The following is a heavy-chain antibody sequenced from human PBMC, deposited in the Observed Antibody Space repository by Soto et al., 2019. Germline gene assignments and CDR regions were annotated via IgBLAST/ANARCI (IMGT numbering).Heavy chain of an antibody. CDR3: ARHYPIGNNRNYFAY. J-gene: IGHJ4*02. Sequence: SETLSLTCTVSDGSISSYYWGWIRQPPGKGLEWIGYIFYTGSTNYNPSLKSRVTISVDTSKNQFSLKLSSVTAADTAVYYCARHYPIGNNRNYFAYSAQGTLVPVSS. V-gene: IGHV4-59*08. D-gene: IGHD1-1*01. CDR2: IFYTGST. CDR1: DGSISSYY.